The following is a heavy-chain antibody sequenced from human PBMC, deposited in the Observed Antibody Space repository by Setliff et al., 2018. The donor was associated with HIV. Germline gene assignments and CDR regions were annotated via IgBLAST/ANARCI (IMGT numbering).Heavy chain of an antibody. CDR2: IGPVGTST. J-gene: IGHJ3*02. Sequence: LRLSCAASGFTFSSYAMSWVRQAPGKGLEWVSAIGPVGTSTYYADSVKGRFTISRDNSKNTLFLQMNSLRAEDTAVYYCAKDRTMIVVVPMPPSDAFDIWGQGTMVTVSS. CDR1: GFTFSSYA. V-gene: IGHV3-23*01. CDR3: AKDRTMIVVVPMPPSDAFDI. D-gene: IGHD3-22*01.